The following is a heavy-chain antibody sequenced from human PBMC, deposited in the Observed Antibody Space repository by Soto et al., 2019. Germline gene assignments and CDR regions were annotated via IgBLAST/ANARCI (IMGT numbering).Heavy chain of an antibody. Sequence: EVQLVESGGGLVQPGGSLRLSCAVSGFTFSDHYMDWVRQAPGKGLEWVGRSRNKANSYTTEYAASVKGRFTSSRDDSENSLYLQMDSLKTEDTAVYFCIRPLTGTTRGFDYWGQGTLVTVSS. J-gene: IGHJ4*02. V-gene: IGHV3-72*01. CDR2: SRNKANSYTT. CDR1: GFTFSDHY. D-gene: IGHD1-20*01. CDR3: IRPLTGTTRGFDY.